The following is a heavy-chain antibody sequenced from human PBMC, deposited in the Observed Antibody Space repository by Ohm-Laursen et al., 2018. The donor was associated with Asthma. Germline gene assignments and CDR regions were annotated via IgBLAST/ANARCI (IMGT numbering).Heavy chain of an antibody. CDR2: ISWNSGSI. J-gene: IGHJ4*02. CDR3: AKDLGAVGGGGNDY. Sequence: SLRLSCAASGFTFDDYAMHWVRQAPGKGLEWVSGISWNSGSIGYADSVKGRFTISRDNAKNSLYLQMNSLRAEDTALYYCAKDLGAVGGGGNDYWGQGTLVTVSS. V-gene: IGHV3-9*01. D-gene: IGHD6-19*01. CDR1: GFTFDDYA.